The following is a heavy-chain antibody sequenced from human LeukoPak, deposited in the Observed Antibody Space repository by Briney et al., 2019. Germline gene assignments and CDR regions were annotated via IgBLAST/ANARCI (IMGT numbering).Heavy chain of an antibody. CDR1: GGSFSGYY. D-gene: IGHD3-9*01. V-gene: IGHV4-34*01. CDR3: ARVKGYILTGYAYGMDV. J-gene: IGHJ6*02. CDR2: INHSGST. Sequence: SETLSLTCAVYGGSFSGYYWSWIRQPPGEGLEWIGEINHSGSTNYNPSLKSRVTISVDTSKNQFSLKLSSVTAADTAVYYCARVKGYILTGYAYGMDVWGQGTTVTVSS.